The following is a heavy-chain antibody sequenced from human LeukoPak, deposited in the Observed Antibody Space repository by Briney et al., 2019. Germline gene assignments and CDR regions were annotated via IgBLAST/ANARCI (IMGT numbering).Heavy chain of an antibody. CDR3: ARLGRTYYDFWSGP. J-gene: IGHJ5*02. CDR2: IYYRGST. Sequence: SETLSLTCTVSSGSISSSTYYWGWIRQPPGKGLEWIGTIYYRGSTYYNPSLKSRVTISVDTSKNQFSLKLTSVTAADTAVYYCARLGRTYYDFWSGPWGQGTLVTVSS. D-gene: IGHD3-3*01. V-gene: IGHV4-39*01. CDR1: SGSISSSTYY.